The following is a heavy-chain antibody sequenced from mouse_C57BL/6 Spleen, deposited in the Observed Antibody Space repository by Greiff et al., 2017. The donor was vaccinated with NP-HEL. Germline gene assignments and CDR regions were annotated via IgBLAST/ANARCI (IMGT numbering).Heavy chain of an antibody. CDR1: GYTFTSYW. J-gene: IGHJ2*01. Sequence: VQLQQSGAELVMPGASVKLSCKASGYTFTSYWMHWVKQRPGQGLEWIGEIDPSDSYTNYNQKFKGKSTLTVDKSSSTAYMQLSSLTSEDSAVYYCAINYYGSSYFDYWGQGTTLTVSS. CDR2: IDPSDSYT. D-gene: IGHD1-1*01. V-gene: IGHV1-69*01. CDR3: AINYYGSSYFDY.